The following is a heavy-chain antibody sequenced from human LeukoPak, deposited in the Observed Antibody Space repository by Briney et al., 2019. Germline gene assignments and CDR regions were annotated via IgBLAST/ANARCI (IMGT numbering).Heavy chain of an antibody. CDR3: AKYAPPTTVVTRFFDY. V-gene: IGHV3-23*01. J-gene: IGHJ4*02. CDR1: GFTFSSYA. D-gene: IGHD4-23*01. Sequence: GGSLRLSCAASGFTFSSYAMTWVRQAPGKGLEWVSVIGRNGGDIQYADSVKGRFTISRDDSKNTLYLQMNSLRAEDTAVYYCAKYAPPTTVVTRFFDYWGQGTLVTVSP. CDR2: IGRNGGDI.